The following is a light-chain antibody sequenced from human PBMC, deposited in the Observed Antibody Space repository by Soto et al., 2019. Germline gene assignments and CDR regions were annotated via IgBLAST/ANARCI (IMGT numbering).Light chain of an antibody. CDR1: SSNIGAGYD. Sequence: QAVVTQPPSMSGAPGQRVTISCTGSSSNIGAGYDVHWYQQLPGTAPKLLIYGNSNRPSGVPDRFSGSKSGTSASLAITGLQAEDEADYYCQSYDSSLSGSGVFGGGTQLTVL. CDR2: GNS. V-gene: IGLV1-40*01. J-gene: IGLJ2*01. CDR3: QSYDSSLSGSGV.